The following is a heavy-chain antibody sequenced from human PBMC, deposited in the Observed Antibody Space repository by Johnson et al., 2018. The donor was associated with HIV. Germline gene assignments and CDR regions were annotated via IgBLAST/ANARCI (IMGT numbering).Heavy chain of an antibody. CDR1: GLTFSSHG. CDR3: VKSTQAGIVRESGPFGGFHI. CDR2: ISYNGTHT. D-gene: IGHD2-15*01. V-gene: IGHV3-30*18. Sequence: QVQSVESGGGVVQPGRSLRLSCAAPGLTFSSHGMHWVRQAPGQGLEWAAVISYNGTHTYYADPVKGRFTISTAHSKHTLYLQMHRLRAEDTAVYYCVKSTQAGIVRESGPFGGFHIWGQGTMVIVSS. J-gene: IGHJ3*02.